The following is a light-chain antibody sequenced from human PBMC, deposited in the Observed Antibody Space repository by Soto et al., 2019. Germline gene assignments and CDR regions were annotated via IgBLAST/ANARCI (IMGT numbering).Light chain of an antibody. Sequence: QSARTQPASLSGSAGDSITISCTRTSSYICGYDYVSWYQQRPGKAPKLMIYEVRHRPSGVSNRFSGSKYGNTASLTISGLQAEDEAVYYCCSYTRTSNHYFFGSGTKVTV. CDR1: SSYICGYDY. J-gene: IGLJ1*01. CDR2: EVR. CDR3: CSYTRTSNHYF. V-gene: IGLV2-14*01.